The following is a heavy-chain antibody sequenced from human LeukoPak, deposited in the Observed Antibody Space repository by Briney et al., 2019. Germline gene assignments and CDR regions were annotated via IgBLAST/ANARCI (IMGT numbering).Heavy chain of an antibody. Sequence: GGSLRLSCAASGFMFSSNWMSWVRLAPGKGLEWVANIKEDGTETYYVDSVKGRFTISRDNAKNSLYLQMNSLRVEDTAVYCCAKEGRSLQTYWGQGTLVTVSS. CDR2: IKEDGTET. D-gene: IGHD5-24*01. V-gene: IGHV3-7*03. CDR3: AKEGRSLQTY. J-gene: IGHJ4*02. CDR1: GFMFSSNW.